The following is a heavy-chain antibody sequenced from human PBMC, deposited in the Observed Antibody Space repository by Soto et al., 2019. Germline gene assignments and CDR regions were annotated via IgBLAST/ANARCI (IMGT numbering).Heavy chain of an antibody. CDR1: GGSISSGGYY. J-gene: IGHJ5*02. Sequence: QVQLQESGPGLVKPSQTLSLTCTVSGGSISSGGYYWSWIRQHPGKGLEWIGYIYYSGSTYYNPSLKSRVTRSVDTSKNQFSLKLSSVTAADTAVYYCARDLVWALPGGDTSHWFDPWGQGTLVTVSS. CDR3: ARDLVWALPGGDTSHWFDP. D-gene: IGHD2-21*02. CDR2: IYYSGST. V-gene: IGHV4-31*03.